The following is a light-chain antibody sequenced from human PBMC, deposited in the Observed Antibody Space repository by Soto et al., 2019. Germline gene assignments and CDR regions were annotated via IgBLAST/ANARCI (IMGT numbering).Light chain of an antibody. CDR3: SSYTSSSTLEV. V-gene: IGLV2-14*01. CDR1: SSDVGGYNY. Sequence: QSALTQPASVSGSPGQSITISCTGTSSDVGGYNYVSWYQQHPGKAPKLMIYEVSNRPSGVSNRFSGSKSGNTASLPISGLQADDEADYYCSSYTSSSTLEVFGGGTKLTVL. J-gene: IGLJ2*01. CDR2: EVS.